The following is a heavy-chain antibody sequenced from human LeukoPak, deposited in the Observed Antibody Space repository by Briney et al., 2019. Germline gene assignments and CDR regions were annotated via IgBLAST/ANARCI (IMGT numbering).Heavy chain of an antibody. Sequence: SETLSLTCAVSGGSITRSNWWSWVRQSPGKGLEWIGEVYDNGSTNYNPSLKSRVTISVDKSKNQFSLKLTSVTAADTAVYYCASPRADRSTWYAVDYWGQGTLVTVSS. CDR2: VYDNGST. V-gene: IGHV4-4*02. D-gene: IGHD2/OR15-2a*01. J-gene: IGHJ4*02. CDR3: ASPRADRSTWYAVDY. CDR1: GGSITRSNW.